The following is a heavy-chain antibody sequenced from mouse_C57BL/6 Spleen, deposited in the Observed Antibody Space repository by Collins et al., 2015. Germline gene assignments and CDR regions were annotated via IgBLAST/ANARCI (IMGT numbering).Heavy chain of an antibody. J-gene: IGHJ4*01. CDR1: GYSITSGYY. CDR3: AGLRLGDF. D-gene: IGHD2-4*01. V-gene: IGHV3-6*01. CDR2: ISYDGNN. Sequence: DVQLQESGPGLVKPSQSLSLTCSVTGYSITSGYYWNWIRQFPGNKLEWIGQISYDGNNNYNPFLKNRISITRDTSKNQLFLRLNSVTFEDTATYYCAGLRLGDFWGQGTSVTVSS.